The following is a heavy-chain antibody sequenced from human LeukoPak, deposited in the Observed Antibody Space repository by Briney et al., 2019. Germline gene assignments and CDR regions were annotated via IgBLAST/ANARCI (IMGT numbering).Heavy chain of an antibody. CDR1: GYTFTSYD. D-gene: IGHD6-19*01. V-gene: IGHV1-8*01. CDR2: MNPNSGNT. J-gene: IGHJ4*02. Sequence: ASVKVSCKASGYTFTSYDINWARQATGQGLEWMGWMNPNSGNTGYAQKFQGRVTMTRNTSISTAYMELSSLRSEDTAVYYCARGGSSGWYPSSAALDYWGQGTLVTVSS. CDR3: ARGGSSGWYPSSAALDY.